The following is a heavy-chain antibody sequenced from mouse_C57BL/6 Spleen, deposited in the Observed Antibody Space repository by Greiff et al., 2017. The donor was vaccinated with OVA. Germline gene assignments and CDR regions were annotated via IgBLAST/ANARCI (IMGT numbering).Heavy chain of an antibody. CDR1: GFTFSSYA. Sequence: DVMLVESGGGLVKPGGSLKLSCSASGFTFSSYAMSWVRQTPEKRLEWVATISDGGSYTYYPDNVKGRFTISRDNAKNNLYLQMSHLKSEDTAMYYCARKEASTVVDYWGQGTTLTVSS. V-gene: IGHV5-4*03. J-gene: IGHJ2*01. CDR3: ARKEASTVVDY. CDR2: ISDGGSYT. D-gene: IGHD1-1*01.